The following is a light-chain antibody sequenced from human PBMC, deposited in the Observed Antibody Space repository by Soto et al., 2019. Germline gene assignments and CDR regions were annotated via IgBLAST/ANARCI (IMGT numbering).Light chain of an antibody. CDR1: QSVNNN. CDR2: GAS. J-gene: IGKJ4*01. Sequence: ETLMTQSPATLSVSQGGRAKLSCRASQSVNNNLAWYQQKLGQAPRVLIYGASTRATGIPARFTGSGSGTEFILTITSLQSEDFATYYWQQAYSSFCGGTKGDIK. V-gene: IGKV3-15*01. CDR3: QQAYSS.